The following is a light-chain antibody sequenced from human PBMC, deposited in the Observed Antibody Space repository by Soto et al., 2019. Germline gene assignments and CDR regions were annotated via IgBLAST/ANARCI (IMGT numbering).Light chain of an antibody. V-gene: IGKV3-20*01. J-gene: IGKJ1*01. CDR3: QQFDRSLPSWT. Sequence: ETVLTQSPGTLSLSPGERATLSCRASQSVSSNYLAWYQHIPGQAPRLLIYGASTRATGFPDRFSGSGSGTDFTLTISRLEPEDFAVYYCQQFDRSLPSWTFGQGTKVE. CDR1: QSVSSNY. CDR2: GAS.